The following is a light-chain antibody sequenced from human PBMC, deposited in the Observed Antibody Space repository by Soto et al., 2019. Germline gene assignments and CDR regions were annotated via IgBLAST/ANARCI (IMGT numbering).Light chain of an antibody. CDR3: QQGNSCPLT. V-gene: IGKV1-12*01. J-gene: IGKJ4*01. CDR1: QDINTW. Sequence: DIQMTQSPYSVSASVGDRVTITCRASQDINTWLAWFQQKPGEAPRLLIYTASSLHSGVPSRFSGSGSGTDFTLTISSLQPEEFATYYCQQGNSCPLTFGGGNKVEIK. CDR2: TAS.